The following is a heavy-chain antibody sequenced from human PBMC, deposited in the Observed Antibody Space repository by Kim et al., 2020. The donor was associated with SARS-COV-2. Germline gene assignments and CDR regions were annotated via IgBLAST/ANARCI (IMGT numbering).Heavy chain of an antibody. V-gene: IGHV3-30*01. D-gene: IGHD6-13*01. CDR3: ARWLSIAAAGTTTTVYGMDV. J-gene: IGHJ6*02. Sequence: RFTISRDNSKNTLYLQMNSLRAEDTAVYYCARWLSIAAAGTTTTVYGMDVWGQGTTVTVSS.